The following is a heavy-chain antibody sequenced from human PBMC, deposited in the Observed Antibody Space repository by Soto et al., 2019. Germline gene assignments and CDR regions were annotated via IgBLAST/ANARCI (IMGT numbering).Heavy chain of an antibody. CDR3: ARDSSSWTGWGYFDY. CDR1: GGTFSSYA. CDR2: IIPIFGTA. V-gene: IGHV1-69*13. D-gene: IGHD6-13*01. J-gene: IGHJ4*02. Sequence: ASVKVSCKASGGTFSSYAISWVRQAPGQGLEWMGGIIPIFGTANYAQKFQGRVTITADESTSTAYMELSSLRSENTAVYYCARDSSSWTGWGYFDYWGQGTLVTVSS.